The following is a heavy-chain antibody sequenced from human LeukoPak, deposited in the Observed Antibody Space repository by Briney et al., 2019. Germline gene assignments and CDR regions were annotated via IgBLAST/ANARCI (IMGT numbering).Heavy chain of an antibody. CDR1: GFTFSSYA. D-gene: IGHD2-2*01. Sequence: GGSLRLSCAASGFTFSSYAMHWVRQAPGKGLKWVAVISYDGSNKYYADSVKGRFTISRDNSKNTLYLQMNSLRAEDTAVYYCARVRGDIVVVPAGLYGMDVWGQGTTVTVSS. CDR3: ARVRGDIVVVPAGLYGMDV. CDR2: ISYDGSNK. V-gene: IGHV3-30-3*01. J-gene: IGHJ6*02.